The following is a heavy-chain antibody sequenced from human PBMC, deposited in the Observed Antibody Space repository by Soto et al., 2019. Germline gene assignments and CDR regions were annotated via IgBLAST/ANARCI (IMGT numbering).Heavy chain of an antibody. CDR3: AMEKGETPPIHVFDF. CDR1: GFTFSSYS. J-gene: IGHJ3*01. D-gene: IGHD3-16*01. CDR2: IMPESSHI. Sequence: GGSLRLSCAASGFTFSSYSMNWVRQAPGKGLEWVSYIMPESSHIFYADSVKGRFTISRDNARNSLYLQMNSLRPEDTAVYYFAMEKGETPPIHVFDFRGQGARVTVSS. V-gene: IGHV3-48*01.